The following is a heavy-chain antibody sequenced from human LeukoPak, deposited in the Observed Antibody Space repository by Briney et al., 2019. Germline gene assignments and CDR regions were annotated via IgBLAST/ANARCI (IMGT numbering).Heavy chain of an antibody. CDR2: IVVGSGNT. Sequence: SVKVSCKASGFTFTTSAVQWVRQARGQRPEGLGWIVVGSGNTNYAQKFQERGTITTDMSTSTAYMELSSLRSEDTAVYYCAAGYCSGGSCYRDFDYWGQGTLVTVSS. CDR3: AAGYCSGGSCYRDFDY. D-gene: IGHD2-15*01. V-gene: IGHV1-58*01. CDR1: GFTFTTSA. J-gene: IGHJ4*02.